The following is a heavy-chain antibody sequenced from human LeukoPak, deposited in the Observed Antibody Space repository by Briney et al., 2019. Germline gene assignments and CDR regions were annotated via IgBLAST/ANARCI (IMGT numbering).Heavy chain of an antibody. CDR2: INPNSGST. J-gene: IGHJ4*02. CDR3: ARVSPLIAVAGDFDY. CDR1: GYTFTGYY. D-gene: IGHD6-19*01. Sequence: ASVKVSCKASGYTFTGYYMHWVRQAPGQGLEWMGWINPNSGSTNYAQKFQGRVTMTRDTSISTAYMELSRLRSDDTAVYYCARVSPLIAVAGDFDYWGQGTLVTVSS. V-gene: IGHV1-2*02.